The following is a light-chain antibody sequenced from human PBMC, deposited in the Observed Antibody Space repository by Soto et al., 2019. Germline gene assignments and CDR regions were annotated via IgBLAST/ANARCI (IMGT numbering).Light chain of an antibody. CDR1: QSISSS. CDR2: AAS. V-gene: IGKV1-39*01. J-gene: IGKJ2*01. CDR3: QQSYSSPQMYT. Sequence: DLQMTQSPSSLSASVGDRVTITCRASQSISSSLNWYQQKPGKAPDLLIYAASNLQSGVPSRFSVSGSGTDFTLPISSRQHEDFATYYGQQSYSSPQMYTFGQGTKLEIK.